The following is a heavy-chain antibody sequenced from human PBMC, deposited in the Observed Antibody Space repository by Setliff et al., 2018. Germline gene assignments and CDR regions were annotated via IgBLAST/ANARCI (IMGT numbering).Heavy chain of an antibody. J-gene: IGHJ3*02. CDR1: GFTFSSEA. D-gene: IGHD3-22*01. Sequence: PGGSLRLSCAASGFTFSSEAMTWVRQGPGKGLEWVSAISGSGGRTYYADSVKGRFTISRDNSKNTLYLQTNSLRAEDTAVYYCAKDELDDSDSSAYYDAFDIWGQGTMVTVS. CDR3: AKDELDDSDSSAYYDAFDI. CDR2: ISGSGGRT. V-gene: IGHV3-23*01.